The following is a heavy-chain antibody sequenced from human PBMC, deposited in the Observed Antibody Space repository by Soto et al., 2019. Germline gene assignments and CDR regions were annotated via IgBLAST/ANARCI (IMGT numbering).Heavy chain of an antibody. V-gene: IGHV4-39*01. Sequence: SETLSLTCTISGGSSNSSSYYWGWIREPTGKGLEWIGSIYYSGSTYYNPSLKSRVTISVDTSKNQFSLKLSSVTAADTAVYYCAGTTSHQWYYLAVWGKGTTVTVSS. CDR2: IYYSGST. J-gene: IGHJ6*03. CDR3: AGTTSHQWYYLAV. CDR1: GGSSNSSSYY. D-gene: IGHD1-7*01.